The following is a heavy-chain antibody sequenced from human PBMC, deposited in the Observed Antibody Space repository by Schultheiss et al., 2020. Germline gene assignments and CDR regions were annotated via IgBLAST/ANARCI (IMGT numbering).Heavy chain of an antibody. J-gene: IGHJ6*04. CDR2: IDWDDDK. CDR3: ARIRHYYGMDV. CDR1: GFSLSTSGVG. Sequence: SGPTRVKPTQTLTLTCTFSGFSLSTSGVGVGWIRQPPGKALEWLALIDWDDDKYYSTSLKTRLTISKDTSKNQVVLTMTNMDPVDTATYYCARIRHYYGMDVWGKGTTVTVSS. V-gene: IGHV2-70*01.